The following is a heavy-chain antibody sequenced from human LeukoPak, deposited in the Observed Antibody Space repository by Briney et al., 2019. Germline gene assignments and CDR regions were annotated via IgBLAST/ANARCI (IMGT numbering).Heavy chain of an antibody. CDR2: IKQDGSEK. CDR3: ARAYDDFWSGYNNY. J-gene: IGHJ4*02. D-gene: IGHD3-3*01. Sequence: GGSLRLSCAASGFTFSSYWMSWVRQAPVKGLEWVANIKQDGSEKYYVDSVKGRFTISRDNAKNSLYLQMNSLRAEDTAVYYCARAYDDFWSGYNNYWGQGTLVTVSS. CDR1: GFTFSSYW. V-gene: IGHV3-7*01.